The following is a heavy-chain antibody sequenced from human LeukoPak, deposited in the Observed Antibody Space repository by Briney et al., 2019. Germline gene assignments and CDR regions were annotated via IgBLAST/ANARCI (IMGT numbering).Heavy chain of an antibody. Sequence: SETLSLTCTVSGGSISSSSYYWGWIRQPPGKGLEWIGYIYYSGRTNYNPSLKSRVTISVDTSKNQFSLKLSSVTAADTAVYYCATGYYRWSFDYWGQGTLVTVSS. J-gene: IGHJ4*02. V-gene: IGHV4-61*05. CDR1: GGSISSSSYY. CDR2: IYYSGRT. CDR3: ATGYYRWSFDY. D-gene: IGHD3-9*01.